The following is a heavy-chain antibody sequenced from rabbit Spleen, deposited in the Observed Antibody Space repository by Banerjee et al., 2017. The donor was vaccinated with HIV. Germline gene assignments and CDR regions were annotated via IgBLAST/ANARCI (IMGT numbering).Heavy chain of an antibody. CDR1: GFSFSSTYW. CDR2: IHGGFIDVT. J-gene: IGHJ4*01. Sequence: QEQLEESGGDLVKPEGSLTLTCTASGFSFSSTYWPCWVRQAPGKGLEWIACIHGGFIDVTYYASWAKGRFTISKTSSTTVTLQMTSLTAADTATYFCARLYFDYGYFSLWGPGTLVTVS. D-gene: IGHD2-1*01. CDR3: ARLYFDYGYFSL. V-gene: IGHV1S45*01.